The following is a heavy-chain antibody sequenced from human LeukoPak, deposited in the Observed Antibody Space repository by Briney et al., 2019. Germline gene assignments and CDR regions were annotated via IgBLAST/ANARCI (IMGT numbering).Heavy chain of an antibody. CDR3: ARDHGNYYDSSGYYPADY. V-gene: IGHV1-46*01. CDR2: INPSGGST. D-gene: IGHD3-22*01. J-gene: IGHJ4*02. Sequence: ASVKLSCKASGYTFTSYYMHWVRQAPGQGLEWMGIINPSGGSTSYAQKFQGRVTMTRDTSTSTVYMELSSLRSEDTAVYYCARDHGNYYDSSGYYPADYWGQGTLVTVSS. CDR1: GYTFTSYY.